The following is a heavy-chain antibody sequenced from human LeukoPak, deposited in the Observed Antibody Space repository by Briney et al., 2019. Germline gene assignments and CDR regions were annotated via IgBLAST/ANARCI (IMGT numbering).Heavy chain of an antibody. CDR3: ARALIGRDAFDI. V-gene: IGHV1-8*03. D-gene: IGHD2-21*01. CDR2: MNPNSGNT. CDR1: GYTFTSYD. J-gene: IGHJ3*02. Sequence: ASVKVSCKASGYTFTSYDINWVRQATGQGLEWMGWMNPNSGNTGYAQKFQGRVTITRNTSISTAYMELSSLRSDDTAVYYCARALIGRDAFDIWGQGTVDTVSS.